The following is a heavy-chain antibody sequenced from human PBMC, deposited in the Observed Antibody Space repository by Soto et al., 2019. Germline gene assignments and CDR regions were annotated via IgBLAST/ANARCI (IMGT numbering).Heavy chain of an antibody. J-gene: IGHJ3*01. Sequence: ASVKVFCRASGYTLTSYYMDWVREAPGQGLEWMGIINPSGGSAGYAQNFQCRVTMTRDTSTSTVYMELSSLRSEDTAVYYCATYCTGGGCPPGPWHCGQGTIVTVS. CDR3: ATYCTGGGCPPGPWH. CDR1: GYTLTSYY. D-gene: IGHD2-8*02. CDR2: INPSGGSA. V-gene: IGHV1-46*03.